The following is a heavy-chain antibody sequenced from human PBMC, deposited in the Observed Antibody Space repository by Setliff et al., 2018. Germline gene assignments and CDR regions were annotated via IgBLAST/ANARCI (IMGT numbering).Heavy chain of an antibody. J-gene: IGHJ4*02. V-gene: IGHV3-23*01. D-gene: IGHD2-15*01. CDR3: AKRGPYCSGGTCHYYFDY. CDR1: GFTFSSYA. Sequence: GGSLRLSCAASGFTFSSYAITWVRQAPGKGLEWVSMISGSARTTYYADSVKGRFTISRDNSKNAVYLEMNSLRAEDTAVYYCAKRGPYCSGGTCHYYFDYWGQGTLVTVSS. CDR2: ISGSARTT.